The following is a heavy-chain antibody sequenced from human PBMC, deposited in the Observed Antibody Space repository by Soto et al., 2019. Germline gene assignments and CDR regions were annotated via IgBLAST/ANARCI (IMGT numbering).Heavy chain of an antibody. V-gene: IGHV1-69*13. Sequence: ASVKVSCKASGGTFSSYAISWVRQAPGQGLEWMGGILPIFGTANYVQKFQGRVTITADESTRTAFMEQSSLRSEDTAVYYCGGRDNGEGNYFYFYYYMDVWGKGTTVTVSS. J-gene: IGHJ6*03. CDR2: ILPIFGTA. CDR1: GGTFSSYA. D-gene: IGHD3-10*01. CDR3: GGRDNGEGNYFYFYYYMDV.